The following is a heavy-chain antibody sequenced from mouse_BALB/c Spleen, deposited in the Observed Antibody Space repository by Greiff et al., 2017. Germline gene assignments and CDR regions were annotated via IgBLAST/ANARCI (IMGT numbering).Heavy chain of an antibody. CDR2: ISSGSSTI. CDR3: ARYYGSSWAMDY. D-gene: IGHD1-1*01. CDR1: GFTFSSFG. J-gene: IGHJ4*01. Sequence: EVKLVESGGGLVQPGGSRKLSCAASGFTFSSFGMHWVRQAPEKGLEWVAYISSGSSTIYYADTVKGRFTISRDNPKNTLFLQMTSLRSEDTAMYYCARYYGSSWAMDYWGQGTSVTVSS. V-gene: IGHV5-17*02.